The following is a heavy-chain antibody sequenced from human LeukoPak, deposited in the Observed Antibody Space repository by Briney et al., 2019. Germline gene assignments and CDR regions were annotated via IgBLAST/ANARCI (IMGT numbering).Heavy chain of an antibody. V-gene: IGHV4-30-2*01. CDR2: IYHSGST. D-gene: IGHD3-22*01. J-gene: IGHJ4*02. CDR3: ARARERGGIFYYGSIHFDY. CDR1: GGSISSGGYS. Sequence: SETLSLTCAVSGGSISSGGYSWSWIRQPPGKGLEWIGYIYHSGSTYYNPSLKSRVTISVDRSKNQFSLKLSSVTAADTAVYYCARARERGGIFYYGSIHFDYWGQGTLVTVSS.